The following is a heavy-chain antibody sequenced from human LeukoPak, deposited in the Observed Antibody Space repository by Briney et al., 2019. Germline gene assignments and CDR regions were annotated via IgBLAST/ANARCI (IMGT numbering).Heavy chain of an antibody. CDR3: ARRLRWGDAFDI. V-gene: IGHV3-30*02. J-gene: IGHJ3*02. CDR1: GFTFSSYG. Sequence: GGSLRLSCAASGFTFSSYGMHWVRQAPGKGLEWVAFIRYDGSNKYYADSVKGRFTISRDNSKNTLYLQMNSLRAEDTAMYYCARRLRWGDAFDIWGQGTMVTVSS. CDR2: IRYDGSNK. D-gene: IGHD4-23*01.